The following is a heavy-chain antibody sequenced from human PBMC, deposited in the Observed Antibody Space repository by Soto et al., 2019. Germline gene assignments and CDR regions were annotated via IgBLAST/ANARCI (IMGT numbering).Heavy chain of an antibody. J-gene: IGHJ6*02. Sequence: GASVKVSCKASGGTFSSYAISWVRQAPGQGLEWMGGIIPIFGTANYAQKFQGRVTITADESTSTAYMELSGLRSEDTAVYYCARDSWGGYSSSPTYYYYGMDVWGQGTTVTVSS. CDR1: GGTFSSYA. V-gene: IGHV1-69*13. CDR3: ARDSWGGYSSSPTYYYYGMDV. D-gene: IGHD6-6*01. CDR2: IIPIFGTA.